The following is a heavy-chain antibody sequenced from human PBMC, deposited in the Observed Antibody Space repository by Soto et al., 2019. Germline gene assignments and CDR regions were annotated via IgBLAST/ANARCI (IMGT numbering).Heavy chain of an antibody. Sequence: PSETPSLTCTVSGGSVCSSSYYWGWVRQPPGKGLEWIGSVYYSGSTYYNPSLESRVTISVDKSKNQFSLKLMSLSAADTAVYYCGRLEGLATISYYFDYWGQGALVTVSS. V-gene: IGHV4-39*01. J-gene: IGHJ4*02. CDR3: GRLEGLATISYYFDY. CDR1: GGSVCSSSYY. CDR2: VYYSGST. D-gene: IGHD3-9*01.